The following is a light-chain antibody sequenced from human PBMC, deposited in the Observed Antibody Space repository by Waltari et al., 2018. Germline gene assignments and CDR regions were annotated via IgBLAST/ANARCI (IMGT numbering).Light chain of an antibody. CDR2: PVS. J-gene: IGKJ1*01. V-gene: IGKV2-30*02. CDR1: QSLVHSDGNTY. Sequence: DVVMTQSPLFLPITPGQPASISCRSSQSLVHSDGNTYLSWYQQKPGQPPRRLIPPVSNRDSGVPDRFSGSGAGTDFTLKISRVKAEDVGFYYCVQGTHLPPTFGQGTKVEIK. CDR3: VQGTHLPPT.